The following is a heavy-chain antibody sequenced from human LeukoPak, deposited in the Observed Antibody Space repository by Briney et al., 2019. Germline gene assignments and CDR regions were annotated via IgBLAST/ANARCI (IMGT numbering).Heavy chain of an antibody. J-gene: IGHJ4*02. V-gene: IGHV3-33*01. D-gene: IGHD5-24*01. CDR1: GFTFSSYT. Sequence: GGSLRLSCAAPGFTFSSYTMHWVRQAPGKGLEWVAVIWYDGSNKYYADSVKGRFTISRDNSKNTLYLRVNSLRAEDTAMYYCARDRGGRWLQVYYFDYWGQGTLVTVSS. CDR2: IWYDGSNK. CDR3: ARDRGGRWLQVYYFDY.